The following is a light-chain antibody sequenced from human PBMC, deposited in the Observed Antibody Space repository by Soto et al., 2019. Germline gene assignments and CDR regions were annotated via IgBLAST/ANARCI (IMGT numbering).Light chain of an antibody. J-gene: IGKJ5*01. CDR1: QSFRGL. V-gene: IGKV3-11*01. Sequence: ALRQARVSLSLSAGAINTLSCRASQSFRGLLAWYQQKPGQAPRLLIYDAYNRATGIPPRFSGSGSGTDSTLTISSLEPADSAVYYCQQRHMWPITFGQGTRLEIK. CDR2: DAY. CDR3: QQRHMWPIT.